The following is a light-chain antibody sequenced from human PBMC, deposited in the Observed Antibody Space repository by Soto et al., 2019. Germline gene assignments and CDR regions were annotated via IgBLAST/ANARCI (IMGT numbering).Light chain of an antibody. CDR3: QQSYSPPGT. V-gene: IGKV1-39*01. CDR2: SAS. Sequence: IQVTQSPASLSASVGNRVTITCRASQSISRFLNWYQHKPGKAPKLLIFSASTLEGGVPSRFSGSGSGTYFTLTISSLQPEDFATYYCQQSYSPPGTFAQGTKVDIK. J-gene: IGKJ1*01. CDR1: QSISRF.